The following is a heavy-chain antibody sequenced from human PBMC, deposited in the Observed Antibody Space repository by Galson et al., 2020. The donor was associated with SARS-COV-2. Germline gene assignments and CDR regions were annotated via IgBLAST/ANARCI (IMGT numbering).Heavy chain of an antibody. CDR1: GYTFTSYG. Sequence: ASVKVFCKASGYTFTSYGISWVRQAPGQGLEWMGWISAYNGNTNYAQKLQGRVTMTTDTSTSTAYMELRSLRSDDTAVYYCAGSDSSGWYEAYYYGMDVWGQGTTVTVSS. D-gene: IGHD6-19*01. CDR2: ISAYNGNT. CDR3: AGSDSSGWYEAYYYGMDV. J-gene: IGHJ6*02. V-gene: IGHV1-18*04.